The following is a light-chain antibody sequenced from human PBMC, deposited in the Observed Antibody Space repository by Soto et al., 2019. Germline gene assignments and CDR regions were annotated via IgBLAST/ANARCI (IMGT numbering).Light chain of an antibody. V-gene: IGKV3-15*01. CDR3: QQYKNWPTLT. CDR2: GAS. CDR1: QSVSSN. J-gene: IGKJ4*01. Sequence: EIVMTQSPATLSVSPGERATLSCRASQSVSSNLAWYQQKPGQAHRLIIYGASTRATGIPARFSGSGSGTEFTLTISSLQSEDFAVYYCQQYKNWPTLTFGGGTKVDIK.